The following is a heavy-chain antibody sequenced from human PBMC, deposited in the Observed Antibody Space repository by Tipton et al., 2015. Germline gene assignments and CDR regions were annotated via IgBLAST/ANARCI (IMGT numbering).Heavy chain of an antibody. CDR2: IYTSGST. Sequence: LRLSCTVSGGSISSYYWSWIRQPAGKGLEWIGRIYTSGSTNYNPSLKSRVTMSVDTSKNQFSLKLSSVTAADTAVYYCARDRVASYAFDDWGQGTLVAVSS. J-gene: IGHJ4*02. CDR1: GGSISSYY. CDR3: ARDRVASYAFDD. D-gene: IGHD2-2*01. V-gene: IGHV4-4*07.